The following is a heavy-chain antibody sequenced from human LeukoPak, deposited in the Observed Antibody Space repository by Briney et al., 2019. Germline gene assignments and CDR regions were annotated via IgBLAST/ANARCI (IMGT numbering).Heavy chain of an antibody. CDR2: IYISGST. J-gene: IGHJ4*02. Sequence: SETLSLTCAVYGGSFSGYYWSWIRQPAGKGLEWIGRIYISGSTNYNPSLKSRVTMSVDTSKNQFSLKLSSVTAADTAVYYCARVSDAGGTRLFDYWGQGTLVTVSS. D-gene: IGHD2-15*01. CDR3: ARVSDAGGTRLFDY. CDR1: GGSFSGYY. V-gene: IGHV4-59*10.